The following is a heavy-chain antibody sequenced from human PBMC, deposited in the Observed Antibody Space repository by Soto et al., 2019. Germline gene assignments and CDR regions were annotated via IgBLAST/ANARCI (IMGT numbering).Heavy chain of an antibody. CDR3: AKESYSSSWHLKPQTKKTPYFQH. CDR2: ISWNSGSI. D-gene: IGHD6-13*01. Sequence: EVQLVESGGGLVQPGRSLRLSCAASGFTFDDYAMHWVRQAPGKGLEWVSGISWNSGSIGYADSVKGRFTIPRDNAKNSLYLQMHSLRAEDTALYYCAKESYSSSWHLKPQTKKTPYFQHWGQGTLVTVSS. J-gene: IGHJ1*01. CDR1: GFTFDDYA. V-gene: IGHV3-9*01.